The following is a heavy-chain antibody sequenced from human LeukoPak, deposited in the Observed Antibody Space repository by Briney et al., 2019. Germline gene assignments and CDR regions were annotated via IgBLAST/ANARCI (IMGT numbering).Heavy chain of an antibody. CDR3: ARLQWELLPGEPDAFDI. J-gene: IGHJ3*02. V-gene: IGHV3-72*01. CDR1: GFTFSDHY. D-gene: IGHD1-26*01. Sequence: GGSLRLSCVASGFTFSDHYMDGVREARGKGREWGGRTRNKANSYTTEYAASVKGRFTISRDDSKNSLYLQMNSLKTEDTAVYYCARLQWELLPGEPDAFDIWGQGTMVTVSS. CDR2: TRNKANSYTT.